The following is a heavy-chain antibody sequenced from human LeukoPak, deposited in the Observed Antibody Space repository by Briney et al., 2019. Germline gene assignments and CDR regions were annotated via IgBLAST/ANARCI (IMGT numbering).Heavy chain of an antibody. Sequence: SGPTLVNPTQTLTLTFTFSGFSLSTSGVGVGWVRQPPGKALEWLALIYGNDDKRYSPSLKSRLTITKDTSKNQVVLTVTDMDPVDTATYYCAHRRRDYSQNYFDPWGQGTLVTVSS. J-gene: IGHJ5*02. D-gene: IGHD4-11*01. CDR3: AHRRRDYSQNYFDP. CDR2: IYGNDDK. V-gene: IGHV2-5*01. CDR1: GFSLSTSGVG.